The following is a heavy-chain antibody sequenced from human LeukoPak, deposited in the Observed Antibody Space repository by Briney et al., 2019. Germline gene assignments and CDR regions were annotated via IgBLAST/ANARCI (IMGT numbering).Heavy chain of an antibody. J-gene: IGHJ6*02. D-gene: IGHD3-3*01. V-gene: IGHV3-21*01. CDR1: GFTFSSYS. CDR2: ISSSSDYI. Sequence: GGSLRLSCAASGFTFSSYSMNWVRQAPGKGLEWVSSISSSSDYIYYADSVKGRFTISRDNSKNTLYLQMNSLRAEDTAVYYCASKAGFGVVFHYYYGMDVWGQGTTVTVSS. CDR3: ASKAGFGVVFHYYYGMDV.